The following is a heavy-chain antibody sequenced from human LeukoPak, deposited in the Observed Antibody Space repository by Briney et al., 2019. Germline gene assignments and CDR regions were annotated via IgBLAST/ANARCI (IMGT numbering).Heavy chain of an antibody. V-gene: IGHV3-53*01. CDR3: AKKGIEAADSFDY. CDR1: GFTVSSNY. D-gene: IGHD6-13*01. Sequence: PWGYLRLSCAASGFTVSSNYMSWVRQAPGKGLEWVSVIYSGGSTYYADSVKGRFTISRDNSKNTQYLQMNSLRAEDTAVYYCAKKGIEAADSFDYWGQGTLVSVSS. CDR2: IYSGGST. J-gene: IGHJ4*02.